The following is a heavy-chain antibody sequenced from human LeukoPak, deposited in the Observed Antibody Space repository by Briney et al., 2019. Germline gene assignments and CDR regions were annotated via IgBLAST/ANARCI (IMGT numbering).Heavy chain of an antibody. V-gene: IGHV4-34*01. CDR1: GGSFSGYY. CDR2: INHSGST. Sequence: SETLSLTCAVYGGSFSGYYWSWIRQPPGKGLEWIGEINHSGSTNYNPSLKSRVTISVDTSKNQFSLKLSSVTAADTAVYYCARVSFLKGPLDSSGYTCGMDVWGQGTTVTVSS. D-gene: IGHD3-22*01. J-gene: IGHJ6*02. CDR3: ARVSFLKGPLDSSGYTCGMDV.